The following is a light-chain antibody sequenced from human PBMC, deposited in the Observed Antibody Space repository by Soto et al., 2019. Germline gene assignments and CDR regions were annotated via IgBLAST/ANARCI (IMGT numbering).Light chain of an antibody. CDR3: HQYGSSPCT. V-gene: IGKV3-20*01. CDR2: STS. CDR1: RSVSNTF. Sequence: EIVLTQSPGTLSLSPGERATLSCGASRSVSNTFLAWFQQKPGQTPRLLIYSTSTRATGIPDRFSGSGSGTDFTLTISRLDPEDFAVYYCHQYGSSPCTFGQGTKVEIK. J-gene: IGKJ1*01.